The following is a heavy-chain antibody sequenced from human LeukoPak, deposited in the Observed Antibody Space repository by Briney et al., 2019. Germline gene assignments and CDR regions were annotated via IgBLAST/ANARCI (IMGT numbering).Heavy chain of an antibody. CDR1: GCTFNSYW. Sequence: GGSLRLSCAASGCTFNSYWMNWVRQAPGKGLEWVANIKRDGSEKYYVDSVKGRFTISRDNAKNSLDLQMNSLRVEDTAVYYCARLGPASSGWPESFDYWGQGTLVTVSS. V-gene: IGHV3-7*03. CDR2: IKRDGSEK. CDR3: ARLGPASSGWPESFDY. J-gene: IGHJ4*02. D-gene: IGHD6-19*01.